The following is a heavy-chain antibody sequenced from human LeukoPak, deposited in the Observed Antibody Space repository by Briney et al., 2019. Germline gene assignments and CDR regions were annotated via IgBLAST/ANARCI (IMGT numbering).Heavy chain of an antibody. CDR3: ARMDCSGGSCYPDAFDI. J-gene: IGHJ3*02. Sequence: ASVKVSCKASGYTFTGYYMHWVRHAPGQGLEWMGWINPNSGGRNYAQKFQGRVTMTRDTSISTAYMELSRLRSDDTAVYYCARMDCSGGSCYPDAFDIWGQGTMVTVSS. CDR2: INPNSGGR. V-gene: IGHV1-2*02. CDR1: GYTFTGYY. D-gene: IGHD2-15*01.